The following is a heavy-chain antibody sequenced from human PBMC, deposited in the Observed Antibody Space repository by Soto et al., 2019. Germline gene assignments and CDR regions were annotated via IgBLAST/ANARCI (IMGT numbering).Heavy chain of an antibody. J-gene: IGHJ6*03. D-gene: IGHD3-10*01. CDR2: IYYSGST. Sequence: LLMLSLTYTVSGGSISSSSYYWGWIRQPPGKGLEWIGSIYYSGSTYYNPSLKSRVTISVDTSKNQFSLKLSSVTAADTAVYYCARLGYYYGSGSYYNVGPYYYYMDVWGKGTTVTVSS. CDR1: GGSISSSSYY. V-gene: IGHV4-39*01. CDR3: ARLGYYYGSGSYYNVGPYYYYMDV.